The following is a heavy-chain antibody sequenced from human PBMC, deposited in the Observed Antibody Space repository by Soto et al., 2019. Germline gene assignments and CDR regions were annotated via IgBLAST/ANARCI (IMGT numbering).Heavy chain of an antibody. CDR1: GYPVTAYY. V-gene: IGHV1-2*02. Sequence: QLHLVQSGAVVKKPGASVTVSCSASGYPVTAYYMHWVRQAPGRGLEWMGGINPATGAAKYTQTFQGRVTLAREPATSTVFMELRGLASEDTAVFYWARGGGVGVAGSAAFDMWGQGTLVTVSS. D-gene: IGHD3-3*01. CDR3: ARGGGVGVAGSAAFDM. J-gene: IGHJ3*02. CDR2: INPATGAA.